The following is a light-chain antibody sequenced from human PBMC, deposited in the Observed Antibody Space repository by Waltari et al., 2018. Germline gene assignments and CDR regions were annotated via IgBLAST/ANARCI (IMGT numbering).Light chain of an antibody. Sequence: EIVMTQSPATLSVSPGERATLSCRASQSISSNLDWYQQKPGQAPRLLIYGASARATGIPARFSGSGSGTEFTLTINSLQSEDFAVYYCQQYNNWPRTFGQGTKVEIK. CDR1: QSISSN. CDR3: QQYNNWPRT. CDR2: GAS. V-gene: IGKV3-15*01. J-gene: IGKJ1*01.